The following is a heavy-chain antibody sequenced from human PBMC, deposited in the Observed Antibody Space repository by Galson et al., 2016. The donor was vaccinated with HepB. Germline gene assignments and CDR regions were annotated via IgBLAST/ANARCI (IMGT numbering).Heavy chain of an antibody. CDR2: IVPILGMS. V-gene: IGHV1-69*10. Sequence: VKVSCKASGGSITHYAFSWVRQAPGQGLEWMGRIVPILGMSNYAQKFQGRVTITADKSTSTVSMELSSLRSEDTAVYYCARDAVAVAGTLHFYFYGMDVWGQGTTVTVSS. J-gene: IGHJ6*02. D-gene: IGHD6-19*01. CDR1: GGSITHYA. CDR3: ARDAVAVAGTLHFYFYGMDV.